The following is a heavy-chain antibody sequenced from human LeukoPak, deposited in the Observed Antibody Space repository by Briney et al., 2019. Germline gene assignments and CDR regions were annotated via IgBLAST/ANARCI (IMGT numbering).Heavy chain of an antibody. J-gene: IGHJ4*02. D-gene: IGHD4-23*01. CDR2: LSGSGGSK. Sequence: PGGSLRLSCAASGFTFSSYGMRWVRQAPGKGLEWVSALSGSGGSKYYADFVKGRFTLSRDNSKNTLFLQMNSLRAEDTAVYYCAKGSDYGGNSDYFDYWGQGTLVTVSS. V-gene: IGHV3-23*01. CDR1: GFTFSSYG. CDR3: AKGSDYGGNSDYFDY.